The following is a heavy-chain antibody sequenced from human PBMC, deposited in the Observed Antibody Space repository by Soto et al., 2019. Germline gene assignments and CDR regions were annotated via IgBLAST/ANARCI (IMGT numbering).Heavy chain of an antibody. CDR3: ATKLYYHPSSRHSPFDT. J-gene: IGHJ5*02. V-gene: IGHV5-51*01. CDR2: IYPGDSDT. CDR1: GYSFTSYW. D-gene: IGHD3-3*02. Sequence: GESLKISCKGSGYSFTSYWIGWVRQMPGKGLEWMGIIYPGDSDTRYSPSFQGQVTISADKSISTAYLQWSSLKASDTAMYYCATKLYYHPSSRHSPFDTPGPALLLTRSS.